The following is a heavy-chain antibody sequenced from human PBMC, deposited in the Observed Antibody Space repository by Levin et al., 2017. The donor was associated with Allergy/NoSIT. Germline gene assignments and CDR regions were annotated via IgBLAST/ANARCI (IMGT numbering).Heavy chain of an antibody. CDR1: GGSISSGDYY. J-gene: IGHJ4*02. V-gene: IGHV4-30-4*01. Sequence: SQTLSLTCTVSGGSISSGDYYWSWIRQPPGKGLEWIGYIYYSGSTYYNPSLKSRVTISVDTSKNQFSLKLSSVTAADTAVYYCARGSSEEGPTPEYYFDYWGQGTLVTVSS. CDR2: IYYSGST. CDR3: ARGSSEEGPTPEYYFDY.